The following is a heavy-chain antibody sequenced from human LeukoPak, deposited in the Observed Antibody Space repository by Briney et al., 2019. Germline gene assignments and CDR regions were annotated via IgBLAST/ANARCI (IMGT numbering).Heavy chain of an antibody. V-gene: IGHV3-48*03. CDR1: VFTFSSYE. J-gene: IGHJ6*04. CDR3: AELGITMIGGV. Sequence: GWSLRLSCPASVFTFSSYEMNWVRQAPGKGLEWVSYICSTGSTIYYAHSVKGRFTLSRDNAKNSLDLQMHSLRAEDTDVYYCAELGITMIGGVWGKGTTVTISS. CDR2: ICSTGSTI. D-gene: IGHD3-10*02.